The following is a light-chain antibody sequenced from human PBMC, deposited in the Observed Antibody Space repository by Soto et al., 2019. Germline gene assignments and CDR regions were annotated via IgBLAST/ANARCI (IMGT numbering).Light chain of an antibody. V-gene: IGKV1-27*01. J-gene: IGKJ5*01. CDR1: QGISDN. CDR3: QQYNTYST. CDR2: AAS. Sequence: DIPMTQSPSSLSASVGDRVAITCRASQGISDNLAWYQQEPGKVPKLLIYAASTLQSGVPSRFSGSGSGTEFTLTISSLQPDDFATYYCQQYNTYSTFGQGTRLEI.